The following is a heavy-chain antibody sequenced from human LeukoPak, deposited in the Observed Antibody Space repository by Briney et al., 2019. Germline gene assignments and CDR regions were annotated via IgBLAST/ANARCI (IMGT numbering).Heavy chain of an antibody. D-gene: IGHD1-26*01. CDR1: GFTFSGYG. Sequence: GGSLRLSCAASGFTFSGYGMHWVRQAPGKGLEWVAVISYDGSNKYYADSVKGRFTISRDNSKNTLYLQMNSLRAEDTAVYYCAKDSSGSYYNWGQGTLVTVSS. CDR2: ISYDGSNK. J-gene: IGHJ4*02. CDR3: AKDSSGSYYN. V-gene: IGHV3-30*18.